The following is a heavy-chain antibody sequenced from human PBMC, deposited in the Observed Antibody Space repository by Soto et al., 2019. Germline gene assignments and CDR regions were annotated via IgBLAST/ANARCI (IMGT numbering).Heavy chain of an antibody. CDR3: ARDRYDSSGYEAPFDY. J-gene: IGHJ4*02. V-gene: IGHV3-48*02. D-gene: IGHD3-22*01. CDR1: GFTFSSYS. CDR2: ISSSSSTI. Sequence: EVQLVEPGGGLVQPGGSLRLSCAASGFTFSSYSMNWVRQAPGKGLEWVSYISSSSSTIYYADSVKGRFTISRDNAKNSLYRQMNRLRDEDTAVYYCARDRYDSSGYEAPFDYWGQGTLVTVSS.